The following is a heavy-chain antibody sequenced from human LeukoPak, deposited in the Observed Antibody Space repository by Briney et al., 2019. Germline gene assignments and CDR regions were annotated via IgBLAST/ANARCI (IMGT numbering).Heavy chain of an antibody. Sequence: SETLSLTCTVSGGSISSGSYYWSWIRQPAGKGLEWIGRIYTSGSTNYNPSLKSRVTISVDTSKNQFSLKLSSVTAADTAVYYCATNYYDFWSGYLRWGQGTLVTVSS. V-gene: IGHV4-61*02. CDR1: GGSISSGSYY. J-gene: IGHJ4*02. D-gene: IGHD3-3*01. CDR2: IYTSGST. CDR3: ATNYYDFWSGYLR.